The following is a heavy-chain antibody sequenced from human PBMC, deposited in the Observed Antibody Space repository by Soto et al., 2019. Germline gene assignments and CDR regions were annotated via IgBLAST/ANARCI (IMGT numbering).Heavy chain of an antibody. Sequence: GGSLRLSCAASGFTFSSYWMSWVRQAPGKGLEWVANIKQDGSEKYYVDSVKGRFTISRDNAKNSLYLQMNSLRAEDTAVYYCARGDNWNSRYYFDYWGQGTLVTVSS. D-gene: IGHD1-7*01. CDR1: GFTFSSYW. J-gene: IGHJ4*02. CDR2: IKQDGSEK. CDR3: ARGDNWNSRYYFDY. V-gene: IGHV3-7*05.